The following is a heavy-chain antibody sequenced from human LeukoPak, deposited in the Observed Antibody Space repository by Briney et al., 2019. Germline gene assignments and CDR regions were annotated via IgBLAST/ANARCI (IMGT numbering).Heavy chain of an antibody. J-gene: IGHJ5*02. CDR3: AREPNYYDSSGYYSRWLDP. Sequence: GGSLRLSCAASGFTVSSNYMSWARQAPGKGLEWVSVIYSGGSTYYADSVKGRFTISRDNSKNTLYLQMNSLRAEDTAVYYCAREPNYYDSSGYYSRWLDPWGQGTLVTVSS. CDR1: GFTVSSNY. V-gene: IGHV3-53*01. D-gene: IGHD3-22*01. CDR2: IYSGGST.